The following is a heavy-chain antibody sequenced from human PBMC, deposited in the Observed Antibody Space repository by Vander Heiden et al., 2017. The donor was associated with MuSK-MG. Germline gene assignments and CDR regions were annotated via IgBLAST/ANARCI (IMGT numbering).Heavy chain of an antibody. Sequence: WIGEINHSGSTNYNPSLKSRVTISVDTSKNQFSLKLSSVTAADTAVYYCARGRITIFGVVKKEPYYFDYWGQGTLVTVSS. J-gene: IGHJ4*02. CDR3: ARGRITIFGVVKKEPYYFDY. CDR2: INHSGST. V-gene: IGHV4-34*01. D-gene: IGHD3-3*01.